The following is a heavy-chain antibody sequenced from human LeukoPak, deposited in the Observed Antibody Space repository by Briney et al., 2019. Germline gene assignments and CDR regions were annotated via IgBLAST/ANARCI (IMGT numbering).Heavy chain of an antibody. CDR1: GFTFSSYA. J-gene: IGHJ4*02. CDR3: AKWVITMVRGVPARYFDY. CDR2: ISGSGGST. Sequence: GGSLRLSCAASGFTFSSYAMSWVRQAPGKGLEWVSAISGSGGSTYYADSVKGRFTISRDNSKNTLYLQMNSLRAEDTAVYYCAKWVITMVRGVPARYFDYWGQGTLVTVPS. D-gene: IGHD3-10*01. V-gene: IGHV3-23*01.